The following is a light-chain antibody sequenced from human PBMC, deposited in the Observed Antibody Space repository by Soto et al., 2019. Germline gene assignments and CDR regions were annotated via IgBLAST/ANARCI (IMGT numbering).Light chain of an antibody. CDR3: QQYGSFPVS. CDR1: QSVSSTN. J-gene: IGKJ2*03. Sequence: EIVLTQSPGTLSLSPGESATLSCRASQSVSSTNLAWYQQKPGQSPRLVMFGASSRATGIPDRFSGSGSGTDVTLTISRLEPEDFAVYYCQQYGSFPVSFGQGTKLEIK. V-gene: IGKV3-20*01. CDR2: GAS.